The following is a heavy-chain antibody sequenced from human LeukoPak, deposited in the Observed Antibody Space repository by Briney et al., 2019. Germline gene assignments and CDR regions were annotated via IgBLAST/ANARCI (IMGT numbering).Heavy chain of an antibody. Sequence: SETLSLTCTVSGGSINSYYWSWIRQPPGKGLEWIGYIYYSGSTKYNPSLKSRVTISADTSKNQFSLKLSSVTAADTAVYYCARHVKDYYDSSGYGIDYWGQGTLVTVSS. CDR2: IYYSGST. CDR3: ARHVKDYYDSSGYGIDY. D-gene: IGHD3-22*01. J-gene: IGHJ4*02. V-gene: IGHV4-59*08. CDR1: GGSINSYY.